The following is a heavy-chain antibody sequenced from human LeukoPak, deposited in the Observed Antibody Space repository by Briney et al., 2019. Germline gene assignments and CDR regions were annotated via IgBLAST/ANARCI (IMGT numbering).Heavy chain of an antibody. J-gene: IGHJ4*02. V-gene: IGHV3-7*01. Sequence: GGSLRLSCAVSGLSFRTYWMTWVRQAPGKGQEWVANINPDGSETYYVDSEKGRFTNSRDNAKDSLYLQINSLRAEDTAVYYCARHLDWTFDYWGQGTLVTVSS. CDR3: ARHLDWTFDY. CDR1: GLSFRTYW. CDR2: INPDGSET. D-gene: IGHD3-3*02.